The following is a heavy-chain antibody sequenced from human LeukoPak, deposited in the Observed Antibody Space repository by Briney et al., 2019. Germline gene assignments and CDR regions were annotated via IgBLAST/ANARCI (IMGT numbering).Heavy chain of an antibody. CDR2: IYHSGST. Sequence: PSETLSLTCTVSGGSISSGGYYWSWIRQPPGKGLEWIGYIYHSGSTYYNPSLKSRVTISVDRSKNQFSLKLSSVTAADTAVYYCARGSGYCSSTSCYSGGAFDIWGQGTMVTVSS. J-gene: IGHJ3*02. V-gene: IGHV4-30-2*01. D-gene: IGHD2-2*01. CDR1: GGSISSGGYY. CDR3: ARGSGYCSSTSCYSGGAFDI.